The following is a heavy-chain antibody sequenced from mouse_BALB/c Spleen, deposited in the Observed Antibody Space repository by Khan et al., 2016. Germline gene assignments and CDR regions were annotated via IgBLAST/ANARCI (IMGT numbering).Heavy chain of an antibody. V-gene: IGHV4-1*02. CDR2: INQDSSTI. J-gene: IGHJ3*01. CDR1: GFDFSRYW. Sequence: EVELVESGGGLVQPGGSLKLSCAATGFDFSRYWMSWVRQAPGKGLEWIGEINQDSSTINYTPSLKDKFIISRDNAKNTLYLQMSKVRSEDTALSYCARAGYYGYLAYWGQGTLVTVSA. CDR3: ARAGYYGYLAY. D-gene: IGHD1-1*01.